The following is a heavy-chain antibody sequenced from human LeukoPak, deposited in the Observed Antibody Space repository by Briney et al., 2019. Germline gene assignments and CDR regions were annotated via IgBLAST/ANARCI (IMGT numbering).Heavy chain of an antibody. CDR2: ISGSGGST. Sequence: GGSLRLSCAASGFTFSSYAMSWVRQAPVKGLEWVSAISGSGGSTYYADSVKGRFTISRDNSKNTLYLQMNSLRAEDTAVYYCAKAGGGIAARPAPNYYYYYMDVWGKGTTVTVSS. CDR3: AKAGGGIAARPAPNYYYYYMDV. J-gene: IGHJ6*03. V-gene: IGHV3-23*01. CDR1: GFTFSSYA. D-gene: IGHD6-6*01.